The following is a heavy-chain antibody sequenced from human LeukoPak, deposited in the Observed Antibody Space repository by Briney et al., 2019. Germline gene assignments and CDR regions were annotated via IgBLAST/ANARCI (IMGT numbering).Heavy chain of an antibody. Sequence: SETLSLTCTVSGGSISSYYWSWTRQPPGKGLEWIGYIYSSGSTNYNPSLKSRVTISVDTSKNQFSLKLNSVTAADTAVYYCARHAYYYDSSGNQPYYFDYWGQGTLVTVSS. V-gene: IGHV4-59*08. CDR2: IYSSGST. D-gene: IGHD3-22*01. CDR3: ARHAYYYDSSGNQPYYFDY. J-gene: IGHJ4*02. CDR1: GGSISSYY.